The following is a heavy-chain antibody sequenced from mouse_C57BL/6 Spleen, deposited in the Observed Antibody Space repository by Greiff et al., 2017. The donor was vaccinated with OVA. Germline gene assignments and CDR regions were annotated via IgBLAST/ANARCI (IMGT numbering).Heavy chain of an antibody. CDR3: ARYGNPGAMDY. V-gene: IGHV1-63*01. CDR1: GYTFTNYW. CDR2: IYPGGGYT. J-gene: IGHJ4*01. D-gene: IGHD2-10*02. Sequence: VQLQQSGAELVRPGPSVKMSCKASGYTFTNYWIGWAKQRPGHGLEWIGDIYPGGGYTNYNEKFKGKATLTADKSSSTAYMQFSSLTSEDSAIYYCARYGNPGAMDYWGQGTSVTVSS.